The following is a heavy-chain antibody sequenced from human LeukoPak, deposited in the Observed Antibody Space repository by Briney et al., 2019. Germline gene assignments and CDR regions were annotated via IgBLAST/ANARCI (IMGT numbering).Heavy chain of an antibody. CDR2: ISGRGDTI. Sequence: PGGSLRLSCAASGFTFRVYEMQWVRQAPGKGLEWVSYISGRGDTIYYADSVKGRFTISRDNARNSLYLQMNSLRSEDTAPYYCARGDYYGSQNYTYDIWGQGTMVTVSS. CDR1: GFTFRVYE. V-gene: IGHV3-48*03. J-gene: IGHJ3*02. CDR3: ARGDYYGSQNYTYDI. D-gene: IGHD3-10*01.